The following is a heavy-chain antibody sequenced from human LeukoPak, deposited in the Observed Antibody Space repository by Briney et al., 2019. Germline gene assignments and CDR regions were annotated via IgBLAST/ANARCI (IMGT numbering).Heavy chain of an antibody. Sequence: SETLSLTCAVSGYSISSGYYWGWIRQPPGKGLEWIGYIYYSGSTYYNPSLKSRVTISVDTSKNQFSLKLSSVTAADTAVYYCATDYYDSSGYFDYWGQGTLVTVFS. CDR2: IYYSGST. CDR1: GYSISSGYY. D-gene: IGHD3-22*01. CDR3: ATDYYDSSGYFDY. J-gene: IGHJ4*02. V-gene: IGHV4-30-4*08.